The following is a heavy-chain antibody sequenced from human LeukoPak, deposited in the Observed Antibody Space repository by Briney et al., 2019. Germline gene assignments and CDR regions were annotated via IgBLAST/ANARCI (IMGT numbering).Heavy chain of an antibody. V-gene: IGHV4-39*01. J-gene: IGHJ4*02. CDR3: ARLYYYGSGSYYNGYYFDY. D-gene: IGHD3-10*01. CDR1: GGSISSSSSY. Sequence: SETLSLTCSVSGGSISSSSSYWGWIRRPPGKGLEWIATIHYSGSTNYNPSLKSRVTISVDTSKNQFSLKLSSVTAADTAVYYCARLYYYGSGSYYNGYYFDYWGQGTLVTVSS. CDR2: IHYSGST.